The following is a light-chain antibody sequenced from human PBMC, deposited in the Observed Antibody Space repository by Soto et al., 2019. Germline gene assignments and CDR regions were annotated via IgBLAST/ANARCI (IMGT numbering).Light chain of an antibody. CDR1: QSISNS. CDR3: QQYDNLPLT. J-gene: IGKJ4*01. Sequence: DIQLTQSPSSLSASVGDRVTISCRASQSISNSLNWYQKKPGKAPNLLIYGTSDLETGVPSRFSGSGSGTDFTFTINSLQPEDIATYYCQQYDNLPLTFGGGTKVDI. V-gene: IGKV1-33*01. CDR2: GTS.